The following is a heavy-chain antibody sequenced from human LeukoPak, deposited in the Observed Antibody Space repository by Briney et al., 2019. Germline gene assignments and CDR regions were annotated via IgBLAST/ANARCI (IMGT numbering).Heavy chain of an antibody. J-gene: IGHJ4*02. V-gene: IGHV3-74*01. CDR1: GFTFNRYW. CDR3: ARGRGTIYMFDY. CDR2: INSDGSST. D-gene: IGHD2/OR15-2a*01. Sequence: PGGSLRLSCAASGFTFNRYWMHWVRQVPGKGLVWVSRINSDGSSTTYADSVKGRFTISRDNARNTLYLQMNSLGAEDTAVYYCARGRGTIYMFDYWGQGTLVTVSS.